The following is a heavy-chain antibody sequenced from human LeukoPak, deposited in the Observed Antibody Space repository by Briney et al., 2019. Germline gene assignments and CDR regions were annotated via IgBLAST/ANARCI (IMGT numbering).Heavy chain of an antibody. J-gene: IGHJ4*02. CDR2: FDPEDGET. Sequence: ASVKVSCKVSGYTLTELSMHWVRQAPGEGLEWMGGFDPEDGETIYAQKFQGRVTMTEDTSTDTAYMALSSLRSEDTAVYYCATNAGSQWLVHDYWGQGTLVTVSS. CDR3: ATNAGSQWLVHDY. CDR1: GYTLTELS. D-gene: IGHD6-19*01. V-gene: IGHV1-24*01.